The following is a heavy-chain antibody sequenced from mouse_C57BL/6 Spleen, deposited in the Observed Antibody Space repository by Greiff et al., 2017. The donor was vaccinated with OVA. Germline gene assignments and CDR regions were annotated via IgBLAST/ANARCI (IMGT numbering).Heavy chain of an antibody. Sequence: VQLQQSGPELVKPGASVKISCKASGYAFSSSWMNWVKQRPGKGLEWIGRIYPGDGDTNYNGKFKGKATLTADKSSSTAYRQLRSLTSEDSAVYFCARDLLYYFDYWGQGTTLTVSS. CDR2: IYPGDGDT. J-gene: IGHJ2*01. CDR3: ARDLLYYFDY. V-gene: IGHV1-82*01. CDR1: GYAFSSSW.